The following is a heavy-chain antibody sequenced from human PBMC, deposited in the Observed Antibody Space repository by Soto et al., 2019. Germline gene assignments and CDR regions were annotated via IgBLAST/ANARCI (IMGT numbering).Heavy chain of an antibody. J-gene: IGHJ5*01. CDR2: IFYSGST. V-gene: IGHV4-59*01. D-gene: IGHD3-10*02. Sequence: QVQLQESGPGLVKPSETLSLTCTVSGGSISSYYWSWIRPPPGKGLEWIGFIFYSGSTSYNPSLRGRVTISMDTSEYQFSLKLNSVTAADTAAYYCASMIGDPVLSFDSWGQGTLVAVSS. CDR3: ASMIGDPVLSFDS. CDR1: GGSISSYY.